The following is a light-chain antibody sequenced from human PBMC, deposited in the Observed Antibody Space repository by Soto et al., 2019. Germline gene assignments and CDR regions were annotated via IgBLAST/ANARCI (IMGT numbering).Light chain of an antibody. J-gene: IGKJ1*01. CDR3: QQYGSAPRT. CDR1: PSVSSNF. Sequence: EIVLTQSPGTLSLSPWERATLSCRASPSVSSNFVAWYQQKPGQAPRLLISGAFNRATGVPDRFSGGGSGTDFTLTISRLEAEDFAVYYCQQYGSAPRTFGQGTKVDI. CDR2: GAF. V-gene: IGKV3-20*01.